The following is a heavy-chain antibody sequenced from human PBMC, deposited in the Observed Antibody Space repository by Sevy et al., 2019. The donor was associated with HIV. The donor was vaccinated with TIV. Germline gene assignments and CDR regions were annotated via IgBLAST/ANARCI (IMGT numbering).Heavy chain of an antibody. D-gene: IGHD4-4*01. Sequence: SETLSLTCTVSGGSISSGDYYWSWIRQPPGKGLEWIGYIYYSGSTYYNPSLKSRVTISVDTSKTQFSLKLSSVTAADTAVYYCARTTVTTDNWFDPWGQGTLVTVSS. V-gene: IGHV4-30-4*01. CDR2: IYYSGST. CDR1: GGSISSGDYY. CDR3: ARTTVTTDNWFDP. J-gene: IGHJ5*02.